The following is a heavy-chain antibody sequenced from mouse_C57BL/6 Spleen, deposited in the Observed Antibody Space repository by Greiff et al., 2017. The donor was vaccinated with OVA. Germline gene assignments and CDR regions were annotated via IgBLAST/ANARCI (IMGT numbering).Heavy chain of an antibody. V-gene: IGHV5-17*01. Sequence: EVQLVESGGGLVKPGGSLKLSCAASGFTFSDYGMHWVRQAPEKGLEWVAYISSGSSTIYYADTVKGRFTISRDNAKNTLFLQMTSLRSEDTAMYYCARPHYGNYLYYFDYWGQGTTLTVSS. CDR3: ARPHYGNYLYYFDY. D-gene: IGHD2-1*01. CDR1: GFTFSDYG. CDR2: ISSGSSTI. J-gene: IGHJ2*01.